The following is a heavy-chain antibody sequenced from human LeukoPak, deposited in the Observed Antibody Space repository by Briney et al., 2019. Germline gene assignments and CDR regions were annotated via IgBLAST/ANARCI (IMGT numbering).Heavy chain of an antibody. CDR1: GYTFTGYY. CDR3: AREYDYYDSRTDWFDP. Sequence: ASVKVSCKASGYTFTGYYMHWVRQAPGQGLEWMGWINPNSGGTNYAQKFQGRVTMTRDTSISTAYMELSRLRSDDTAVYYCAREYDYYDSRTDWFDPWGQGTLVTVSS. V-gene: IGHV1-2*02. D-gene: IGHD3-22*01. CDR2: INPNSGGT. J-gene: IGHJ5*02.